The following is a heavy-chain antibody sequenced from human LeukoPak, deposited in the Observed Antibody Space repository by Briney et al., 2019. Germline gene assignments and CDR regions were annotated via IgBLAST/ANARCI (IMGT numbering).Heavy chain of an antibody. D-gene: IGHD3-3*01. CDR3: ARGGIDYDFWSGSYFDY. J-gene: IGHJ4*02. V-gene: IGHV3-30-3*01. CDR2: MSYDGTDK. Sequence: GGSLRLSCAASGFTFSTYAMHWVRQAPGKGLEWVAIMSYDGTDKYYADSVKGRFTISRDNSKNTLYPQMNSLRAEDTAVYYCARGGIDYDFWSGSYFDYWGQGTLVTVSS. CDR1: GFTFSTYA.